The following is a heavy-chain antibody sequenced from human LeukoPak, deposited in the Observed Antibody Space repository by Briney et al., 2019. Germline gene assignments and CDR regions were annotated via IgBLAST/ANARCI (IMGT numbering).Heavy chain of an antibody. Sequence: PGGSLRLSCTASGFTFSGYEMNWVRQAPGKGLEWVSYISSSGNSIYYADSVKGRFTISRDIAKNSLYLQMSSLRAEDMAVYYCARGRFGSCWGQGTLVTVSS. CDR3: ARGRFGSC. J-gene: IGHJ1*01. CDR1: GFTFSGYE. V-gene: IGHV3-48*03. CDR2: ISSSGNSI. D-gene: IGHD6-13*01.